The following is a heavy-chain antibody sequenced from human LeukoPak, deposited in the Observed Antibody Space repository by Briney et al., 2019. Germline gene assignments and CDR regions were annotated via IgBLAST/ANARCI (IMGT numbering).Heavy chain of an antibody. D-gene: IGHD6-19*01. CDR1: GGSISSSSYY. CDR2: IYYSGST. Sequence: SETLSLTCTVSGGSISSSSYYWAWIRQPPGKGLEWIGSIYYSGSTYYNPSLKSRVTISVDTSKNQFSLRLSSVTAADTAVYYCARDRGSGWSGNWFDPWGQGTLVTVSS. J-gene: IGHJ5*02. V-gene: IGHV4-39*02. CDR3: ARDRGSGWSGNWFDP.